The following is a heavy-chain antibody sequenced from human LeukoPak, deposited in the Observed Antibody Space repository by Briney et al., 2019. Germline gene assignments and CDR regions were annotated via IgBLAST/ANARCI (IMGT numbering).Heavy chain of an antibody. J-gene: IGHJ6*02. CDR2: IYYSGST. CDR1: GGSISSYY. V-gene: IGHV4-59*08. CDR3: ARHILGGRGVTYGMDV. D-gene: IGHD3-10*01. Sequence: SETLSLTCTVSGGSISSYYWSWIRQPPGHGLEWIGYIYYSGSTNYNPSLKSRVTISVDTSKNQFSLKLSSVTAADTAVYYCARHILGGRGVTYGMDVWGQGTTVTVSS.